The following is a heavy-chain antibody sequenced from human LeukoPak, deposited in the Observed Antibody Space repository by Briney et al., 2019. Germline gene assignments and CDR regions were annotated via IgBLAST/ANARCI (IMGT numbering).Heavy chain of an antibody. D-gene: IGHD3-22*01. V-gene: IGHV3-20*04. CDR1: GFTFDDYG. CDR2: INWNGGST. Sequence: PGGSLRLSCAASGFTFDDYGMSWVRQAPGKGLEWVSGINWNGGSTGYADSVKGRFTISRDNAKNSLYLQMNSLRAEDTALYYCARAPYYYDSSGYYPRGAFDIWGQGTMVTVSS. CDR3: ARAPYYYDSSGYYPRGAFDI. J-gene: IGHJ3*02.